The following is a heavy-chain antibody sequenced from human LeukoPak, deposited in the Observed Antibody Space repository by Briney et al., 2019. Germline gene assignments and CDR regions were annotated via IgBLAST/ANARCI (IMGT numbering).Heavy chain of an antibody. J-gene: IGHJ4*02. V-gene: IGHV4-59*01. CDR1: GGSISIYY. D-gene: IGHD3-22*01. CDR2: IYYIGST. CDR3: AGAYYYDSSGYSF. Sequence: SETLSLTCTVSGGSISIYYWSWIRQPPAKGLEGIGDIYYIGSTNYHPALTGQGTISVDTSKNQFSLKLSSVTAADTAVYYCAGAYYYDSSGYSFWGPGTLVTVSS.